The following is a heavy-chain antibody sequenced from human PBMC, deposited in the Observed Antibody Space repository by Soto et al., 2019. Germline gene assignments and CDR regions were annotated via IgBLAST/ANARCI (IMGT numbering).Heavy chain of an antibody. CDR2: ISAYNGNT. CDR1: GYTFTSYG. CDR3: ARAGTGLLEWLLDAFDI. Sequence: QVPLVQSGAEVKKPGASVKVSCKASGYTFTSYGIGWVRQAPGQGLEWMGWISAYNGNTNYAQKLQGRVTMTTDTSTSTAYMELRSLRSDDTAVYYCARAGTGLLEWLLDAFDIWGQGTMVTVSS. V-gene: IGHV1-18*01. J-gene: IGHJ3*02. D-gene: IGHD3-3*01.